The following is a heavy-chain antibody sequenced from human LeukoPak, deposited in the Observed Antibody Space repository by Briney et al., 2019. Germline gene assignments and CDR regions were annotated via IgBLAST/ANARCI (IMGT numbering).Heavy chain of an antibody. V-gene: IGHV3-23*01. D-gene: IGHD3-10*01. J-gene: IGHJ3*01. CDR3: AKGWFVQYVPPVV. CDR2: ISDSGGST. Sequence: GGSLRLSCAASGFTFSSYAMSWVRQAPGKGLEWVSAISDSGGSTYYADSVKGRFTISRDNSKNTLYLQMNSLRAEDTAVYYCAKGWFVQYVPPVVWGQGTMVTVSS. CDR1: GFTFSSYA.